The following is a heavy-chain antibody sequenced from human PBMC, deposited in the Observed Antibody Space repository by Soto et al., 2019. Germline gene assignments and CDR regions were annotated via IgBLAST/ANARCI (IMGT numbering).Heavy chain of an antibody. CDR3: ARERSYCYYGWGGPWPNWFDP. CDR1: GFTFSSYA. CDR2: ISYDGSNK. J-gene: IGHJ5*02. D-gene: IGHD3-10*01. Sequence: QVQLVESGGGVVQPGRSLRLSCAASGFTFSSYAMHWVRQAPGKGLEWVAVISYDGSNKYYADSVKGRFTISRDNSKNQLDLQMNSLRAEGVALYYCARERSYCYYGWGGPWPNWFDPWGQGTLVTVSS. V-gene: IGHV3-30-3*01.